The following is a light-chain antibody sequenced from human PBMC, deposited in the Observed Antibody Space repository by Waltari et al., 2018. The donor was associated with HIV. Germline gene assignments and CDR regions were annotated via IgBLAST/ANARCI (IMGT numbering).Light chain of an antibody. J-gene: IGKJ3*01. CDR3: QQSYSSPLT. Sequence: DIQMAQSPSLLSASVGDSVSITCRASQTVTNKVNWYQQKPGKAPQVLIYDASTLQSGVLSRFRGGGSGTDFTLTITSLQLDDFATYFCQQSYSSPLTFGPGTKVDIK. V-gene: IGKV1-39*01. CDR2: DAS. CDR1: QTVTNK.